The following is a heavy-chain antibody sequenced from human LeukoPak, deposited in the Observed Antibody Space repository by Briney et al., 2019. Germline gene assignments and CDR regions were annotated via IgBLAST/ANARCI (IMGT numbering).Heavy chain of an antibody. J-gene: IGHJ4*02. CDR1: GSTVSSNY. V-gene: IGHV3-53*01. Sequence: PGGSLRLSCAASGSTVSSNYMSWVRQAPGKGLEWVSVIYSGGSTYYADSVKGRFTISRDNSKNTLYLQMNSLRAEDTAVYYCARGSRSSGWFDYWGQGTLVTVSS. CDR3: ARGSRSSGWFDY. D-gene: IGHD6-19*01. CDR2: IYSGGST.